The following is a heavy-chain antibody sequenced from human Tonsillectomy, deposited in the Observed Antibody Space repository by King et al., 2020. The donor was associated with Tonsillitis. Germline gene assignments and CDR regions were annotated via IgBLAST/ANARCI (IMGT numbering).Heavy chain of an antibody. Sequence: VQLQQWGAGLLKPSETLSLTCAVYGGSFSNYYWSWIRQPPGKGLEWIGEINHSGSTNYNPSLKSRVTISVDTSKNQLSLKLSSVTAADTAVYYCAREGAAYCGGDCYSGSDAFDIWGQGTMGTVSS. D-gene: IGHD2-21*02. CDR3: AREGAAYCGGDCYSGSDAFDI. CDR1: GGSFSNYY. J-gene: IGHJ3*02. V-gene: IGHV4-34*01. CDR2: INHSGST.